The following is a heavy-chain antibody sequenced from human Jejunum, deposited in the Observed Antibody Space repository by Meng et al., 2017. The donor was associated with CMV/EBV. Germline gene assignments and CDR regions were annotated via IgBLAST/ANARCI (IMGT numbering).Heavy chain of an antibody. V-gene: IGHV3-21*01. CDR2: ISTSSSFI. D-gene: IGHD5-12*01. Sequence: GFSFGTYGMNWVRQAPGKGLEWVSCISTSSSFIHYADSIKDRFVISRDNAKNSLYLQMDSLRAEDTAVYYCVRGDSGYDLTVFDVWGQGTMVTVSS. CDR3: VRGDSGYDLTVFDV. CDR1: GFSFGTYG. J-gene: IGHJ3*01.